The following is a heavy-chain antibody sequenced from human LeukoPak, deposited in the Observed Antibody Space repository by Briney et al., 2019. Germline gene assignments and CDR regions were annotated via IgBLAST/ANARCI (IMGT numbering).Heavy chain of an antibody. V-gene: IGHV1-2*04. D-gene: IGHD3-16*01. J-gene: IGHJ6*03. CDR1: GYTFTGYY. Sequence: ASVKVSCKASGYTFTGYYMHWVRQAPGQGLEWMGWINPNSGGTNYAQKFQGWVTMTRDTSISTAYMELSRLRSDDTAVYYCARAAITPPRAYMDVWGQGTTVTVSS. CDR3: ARAAITPPRAYMDV. CDR2: INPNSGGT.